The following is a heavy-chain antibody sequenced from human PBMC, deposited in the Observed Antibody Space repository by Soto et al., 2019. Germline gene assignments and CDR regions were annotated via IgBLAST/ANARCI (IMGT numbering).Heavy chain of an antibody. CDR3: ARDIGGFDAVLLHY. CDR2: ISSNGGST. J-gene: IGHJ4*02. V-gene: IGHV3-64*01. D-gene: IGHD3-10*01. Sequence: GGSLRLSCAASGFTFSSYAMHWVRQAPGKGLEYVSAISSNGGSTYYANSVKGRFTISRDNSKNTLYLQMGSLRAEDMAVYYCARDIGGFDAVLLHYWGQGTLVTVSS. CDR1: GFTFSSYA.